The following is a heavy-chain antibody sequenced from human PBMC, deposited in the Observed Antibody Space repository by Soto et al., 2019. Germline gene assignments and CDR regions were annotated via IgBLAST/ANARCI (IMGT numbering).Heavy chain of an antibody. CDR2: INHSGST. J-gene: IGHJ4*02. D-gene: IGHD2-2*01. Sequence: QVQLQQWGAGLLKPSETLSLTCAVYGGSFSGYYWSWIRQPPGKGLEWIGEINHSGSTNYNPSLKSRVTISVDTSKNQFSLKLSSVTAADTAVYYCARSRVVPAAVDYWGQGTLGTVSS. V-gene: IGHV4-34*01. CDR1: GGSFSGYY. CDR3: ARSRVVPAAVDY.